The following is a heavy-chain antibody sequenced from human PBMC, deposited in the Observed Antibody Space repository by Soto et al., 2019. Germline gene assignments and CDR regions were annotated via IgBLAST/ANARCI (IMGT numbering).Heavy chain of an antibody. J-gene: IGHJ3*02. V-gene: IGHV4-34*01. Sequence: SETLSLTCAVYGGSFSGYYWSWIRQPPGKGLEWIGEINHSGSTNYNPSLKSRVTISVDTSKNQFSLKLSSVTAADTAVYYCARMSSSWYSSRTDAFDIWGQGTMVTVSS. D-gene: IGHD6-13*01. CDR1: GGSFSGYY. CDR2: INHSGST. CDR3: ARMSSSWYSSRTDAFDI.